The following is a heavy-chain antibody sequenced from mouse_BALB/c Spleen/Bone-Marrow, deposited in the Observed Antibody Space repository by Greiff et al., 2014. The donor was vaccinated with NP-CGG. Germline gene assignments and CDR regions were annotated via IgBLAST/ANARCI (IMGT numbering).Heavy chain of an antibody. CDR2: INPYNGDT. Sequence: EVQRVESGPELVKPGASVKISCKASGYSFTGYFMNWVKQSHGKSLEWIGRINPYNGDTFYKQKFKGKATLTVDKSSSTAHMELLSLTSEDSAVYYCGSRGNYDEGRYWGQGTSVTVSS. J-gene: IGHJ4*01. CDR1: GYSFTGYF. D-gene: IGHD2-1*01. V-gene: IGHV1-37*01. CDR3: GSRGNYDEGRY.